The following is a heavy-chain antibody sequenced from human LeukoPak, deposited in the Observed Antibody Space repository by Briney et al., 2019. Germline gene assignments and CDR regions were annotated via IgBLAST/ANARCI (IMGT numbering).Heavy chain of an antibody. V-gene: IGHV1-2*02. J-gene: IGHJ4*02. Sequence: GASVKVSCKASGYTFTGYYMHWVRQAPGQGLEWMGWINPNSGGTNYAQKFQGRVTMTRDTSISTAYMELSRLRSDDPAVYYCARGATVTTAYFDYWGQGTLVTVSS. D-gene: IGHD4-17*01. CDR3: ARGATVTTAYFDY. CDR1: GYTFTGYY. CDR2: INPNSGGT.